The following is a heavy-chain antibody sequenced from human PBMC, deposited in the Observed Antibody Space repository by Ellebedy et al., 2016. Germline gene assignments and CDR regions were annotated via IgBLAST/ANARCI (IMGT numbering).Heavy chain of an antibody. Sequence: GGSLRLSCVASGFNFRSCGMHWVRQAPGKGLERVAVTWYDGSNIEYGDAVRGRFTISRDNSKNTLYLQMGSLRAEDMAVYYCARTGTAMAHFDYWGQGTLVTVSS. CDR3: ARTGTAMAHFDY. CDR2: TWYDGSNI. D-gene: IGHD5-18*01. J-gene: IGHJ4*02. V-gene: IGHV3-33*01. CDR1: GFNFRSCG.